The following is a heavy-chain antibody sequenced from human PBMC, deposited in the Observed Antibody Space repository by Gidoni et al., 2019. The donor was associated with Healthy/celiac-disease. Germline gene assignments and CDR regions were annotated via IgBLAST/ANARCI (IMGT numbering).Heavy chain of an antibody. CDR2: IYTSGST. V-gene: IGHV4-61*02. CDR3: ARDWGVFHFDY. D-gene: IGHD3-10*01. J-gene: IGHJ4*02. CDR1: GGSISSGSYY. Sequence: QVQLQESGPGLVKHSQTLSLTCTVPGGSISSGSYYWSWIRQPAGKGLEWIGRIYTSGSTNYNPSLKSRVTISVDTSKNQFSLKLSSVTAADTAVYYCARDWGVFHFDYWGQGTLVTVSS.